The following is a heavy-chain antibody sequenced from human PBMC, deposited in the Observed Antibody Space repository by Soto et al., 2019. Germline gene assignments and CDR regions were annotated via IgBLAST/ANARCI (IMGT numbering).Heavy chain of an antibody. D-gene: IGHD6-6*01. CDR2: IYYSGST. CDR1: GGSISSYY. Sequence: SETLSLTCTVSGGSISSYYWSWIRQPPGKGLEWIGYIYYSGSTNYNPSLKSRVTISVDTSKNQFSLKLSSVTAADTAVYYCARVCIAARPHYYYYMDVWGKGTTVTVSS. V-gene: IGHV4-59*01. J-gene: IGHJ6*03. CDR3: ARVCIAARPHYYYYMDV.